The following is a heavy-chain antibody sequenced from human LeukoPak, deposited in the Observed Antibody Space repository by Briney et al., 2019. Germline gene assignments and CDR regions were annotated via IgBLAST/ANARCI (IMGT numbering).Heavy chain of an antibody. V-gene: IGHV4-59*01. J-gene: IGHJ4*02. CDR3: ARSYSSGWPYYFDY. D-gene: IGHD6-19*01. CDR2: IYYSGST. CDR1: GGSISSYY. Sequence: SETLSLTCTVSGGSISSYYWSWIRQPPGKGLEWIGYIYYSGSTNYNPSLKSRVTISVGTSKNQFSLKLSSVTAADTAVYYCARSYSSGWPYYFDYWGQGTLVTVSS.